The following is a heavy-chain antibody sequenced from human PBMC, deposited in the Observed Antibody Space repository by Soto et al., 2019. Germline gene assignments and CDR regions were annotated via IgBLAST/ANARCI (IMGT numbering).Heavy chain of an antibody. J-gene: IGHJ6*02. CDR1: GGSISSGGYY. CDR3: ARVGCSSTSCPRGPYYYYYGMDV. V-gene: IGHV4-31*03. CDR2: IYYSAST. Sequence: SETLSLTCTVSGGSISSGGYYWSWIRQHPGKGLEWIGYIYYSASTYYNPSLKSRVTISVDTSKNQFSLKLSSVTAADTAVYYCARVGCSSTSCPRGPYYYYYGMDVWGQGTTVTVSS. D-gene: IGHD2-2*01.